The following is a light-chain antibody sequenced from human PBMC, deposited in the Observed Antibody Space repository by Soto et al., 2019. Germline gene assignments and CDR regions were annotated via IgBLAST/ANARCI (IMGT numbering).Light chain of an antibody. CDR2: GAS. CDR1: QSVSIN. V-gene: IGKV3-15*01. Sequence: EVVMTQSPATLSVSPGERATLSCRASQSVSINLAWYQQKPGQAPRLLIYGASTRATGIPARFSASGSGTEFTLTISSLQSEDFAVYYCQQYGSSLLTFGGGTKVDIK. J-gene: IGKJ4*01. CDR3: QQYGSSLLT.